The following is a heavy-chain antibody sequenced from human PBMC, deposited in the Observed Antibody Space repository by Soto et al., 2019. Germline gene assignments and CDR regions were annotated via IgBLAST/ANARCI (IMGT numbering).Heavy chain of an antibody. V-gene: IGHV5-51*01. CDR1: GYNFTSYW. Sequence: GESLKISCKGSGYNFTSYWIGWGRQMPGKGLEWMGIIYPGDCDTTYSPSFQGKGTVSADKSISTAYLQWSSLKASDTAMYYRARPSRGTQWELDSWGQGTLVTVSS. CDR3: ARPSRGTQWELDS. CDR2: IYPGDCDT. J-gene: IGHJ1*01. D-gene: IGHD1-26*01.